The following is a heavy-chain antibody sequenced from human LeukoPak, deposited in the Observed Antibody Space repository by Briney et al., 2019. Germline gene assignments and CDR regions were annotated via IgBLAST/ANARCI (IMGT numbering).Heavy chain of an antibody. Sequence: SETLSLTCSVSGGSTSSTSYYWAWIRQPPGKGLEWIGSIYYSGSTYYNPSLKSRVTISVDTSRNQFSLKLSSVTAADTAVYYCARDSRYDSTGHAPWGQGTLVTVSS. CDR1: GGSTSSTSYY. V-gene: IGHV4-39*07. CDR2: IYYSGST. D-gene: IGHD3-22*01. J-gene: IGHJ5*02. CDR3: ARDSRYDSTGHAP.